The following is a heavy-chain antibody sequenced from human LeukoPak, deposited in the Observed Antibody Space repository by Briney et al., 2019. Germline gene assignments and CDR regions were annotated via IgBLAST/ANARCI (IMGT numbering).Heavy chain of an antibody. CDR2: VYTSGST. V-gene: IGHV4-4*07. D-gene: IGHD3-10*01. CDR1: GGSISSYY. J-gene: IGHJ5*02. Sequence: PSETLSLTCTVSGGSISSYYWSWLRQPAGKGLEWIGRVYTSGSTNYNPSLKSRVTMSVDTSKNQFSLKLSTVTAADTAVYYCTKVWYYGSGSGWFDPWGQGTLVTVSS. CDR3: TKVWYYGSGSGWFDP.